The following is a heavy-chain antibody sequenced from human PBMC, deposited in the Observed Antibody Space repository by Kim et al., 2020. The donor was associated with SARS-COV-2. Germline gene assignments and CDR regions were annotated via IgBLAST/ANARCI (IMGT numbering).Heavy chain of an antibody. V-gene: IGHV1-3*01. J-gene: IGHJ4*02. D-gene: IGHD1-26*01. CDR2: T. Sequence: TRYSQKFQGRLTITRKKSASPAYMELSSLISEDTAVYYCARDSNSGSYFDYWGQGTLVTVSS. CDR3: ARDSNSGSYFDY.